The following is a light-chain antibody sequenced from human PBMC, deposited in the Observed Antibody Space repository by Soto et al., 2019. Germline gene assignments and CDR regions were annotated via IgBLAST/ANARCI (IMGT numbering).Light chain of an antibody. CDR1: SSDIGGYNY. CDR3: TSYTSTTSYVV. Sequence: QSALTQPASVSGSPGQSITISCTGTSSDIGGYNYVSWYQQHPGKAPKLMIYEVSNWSSGVSNRFSGSRSGNTASLTISGLQAEDEADYYCTSYTSTTSYVVFGGGTKLTVL. CDR2: EVS. J-gene: IGLJ2*01. V-gene: IGLV2-14*01.